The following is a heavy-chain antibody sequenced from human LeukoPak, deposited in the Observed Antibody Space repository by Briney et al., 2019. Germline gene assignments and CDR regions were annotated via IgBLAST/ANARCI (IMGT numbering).Heavy chain of an antibody. Sequence: KSSETLSLTCIVSGGSISNSFWNWIRQPAGKGLEWIGRIFGTGSTNYNPSLKSRVTMSVDTSKNQFSLKLSSVTAADTAVYYCARGGWSAAEYFQHWGQGTLVTVSS. CDR2: IFGTGST. V-gene: IGHV4-4*07. CDR3: ARGGWSAAEYFQH. J-gene: IGHJ1*01. CDR1: GGSISNSF.